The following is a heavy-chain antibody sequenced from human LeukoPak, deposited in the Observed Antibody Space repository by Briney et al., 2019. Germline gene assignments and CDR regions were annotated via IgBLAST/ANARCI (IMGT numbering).Heavy chain of an antibody. D-gene: IGHD6-13*01. CDR2: IYYSGST. CDR1: GGSISSYY. CDR3: ARVSSSWYPDYFDY. V-gene: IGHV4-59*01. J-gene: IGHJ4*02. Sequence: SEALSLTCTVSGGSISSYYRSWIRQPPGKGLEWIGYIYYSGSTNYNPSLKSRVTISVDTSKNQFSLKLSSVTAADTAVYYCARVSSSWYPDYFDYWGQGTLVTVSS.